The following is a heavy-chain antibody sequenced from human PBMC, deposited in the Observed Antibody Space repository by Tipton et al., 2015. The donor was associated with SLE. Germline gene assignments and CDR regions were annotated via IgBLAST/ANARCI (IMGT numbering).Heavy chain of an antibody. J-gene: IGHJ3*01. CDR1: GGSISSYY. CDR2: IYYSGST. V-gene: IGHV4-59*08. Sequence: GLVKPSETLSLTCTVSGGSISSYYWSWIRQPPGKGLEWIGYIYYSGSTNYNPSLTSRVTISADTSKNQFSLRLTSVTAADTALYYCGRARVGMGYVFDLWGQGTMVTVSS. CDR3: GRARVGMGYVFDL. D-gene: IGHD5-24*01.